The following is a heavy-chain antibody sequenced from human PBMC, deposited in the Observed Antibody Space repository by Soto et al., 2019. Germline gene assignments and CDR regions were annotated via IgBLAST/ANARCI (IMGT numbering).Heavy chain of an antibody. J-gene: IGHJ4*02. V-gene: IGHV4-31*03. CDR2: IYYSGST. CDR3: AREVVAATKSYFDY. Sequence: SETLSLTCTVSGGSISSGGYYWSWIRQHPGKGLEWIGYIYYSGSTYYNPSLKSRVTISVDTSKNQLSLKLRSVTAADTAVYYCAREVVAATKSYFDYWGQGTLVTVSS. D-gene: IGHD2-15*01. CDR1: GGSISSGGYY.